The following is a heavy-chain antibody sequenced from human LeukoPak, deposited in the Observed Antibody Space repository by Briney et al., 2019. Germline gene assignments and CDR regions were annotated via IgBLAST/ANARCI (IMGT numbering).Heavy chain of an antibody. CDR3: ARGRGWLPQNDY. Sequence: ASVKVSCKASGYTFTSYDINWVRQATGQGLEWMGWMNPNSGNTGYAQKFQGRVTMTRNTSISTAYVELSSLRSEDTAVYYCARGRGWLPQNDYWGQGTLVTVSS. CDR1: GYTFTSYD. V-gene: IGHV1-8*01. CDR2: MNPNSGNT. D-gene: IGHD5-24*01. J-gene: IGHJ4*02.